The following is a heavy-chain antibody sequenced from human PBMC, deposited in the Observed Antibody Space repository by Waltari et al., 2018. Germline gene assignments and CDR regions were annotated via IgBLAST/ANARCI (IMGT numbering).Heavy chain of an antibody. Sequence: EVQLVESGGGLVKPGGSLRLSCAASGFTFSIHSMAWVRQAPGKGLEWISVLSSPSDDRIYADSVRGRFIISRDNAQNSLYLQLYDLRADDTAIYYCARGSTTLTRHLDYWGQGTLVTVSS. CDR2: LSSPSDDR. CDR1: GFTFSIHS. CDR3: ARGSTTLTRHLDY. D-gene: IGHD5-12*01. V-gene: IGHV3-21*02. J-gene: IGHJ4*02.